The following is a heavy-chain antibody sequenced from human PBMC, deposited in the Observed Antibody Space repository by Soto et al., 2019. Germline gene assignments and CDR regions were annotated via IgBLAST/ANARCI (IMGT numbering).Heavy chain of an antibody. V-gene: IGHV3-48*02. CDR1: GFSFSSYS. CDR2: ISSSSSTI. J-gene: IGHJ6*02. CDR3: ARGRAYYDFWSGYPAPVDGMDV. D-gene: IGHD3-3*01. Sequence: GGSLRLSCAASGFSFSSYSMNWVRQAPGKGLEWVSYISSSSSTIYYADSVKGRFTISRDNAKNSLYLQMNSLRDEDTAVCYCARGRAYYDFWSGYPAPVDGMDVWGQGTTVTV.